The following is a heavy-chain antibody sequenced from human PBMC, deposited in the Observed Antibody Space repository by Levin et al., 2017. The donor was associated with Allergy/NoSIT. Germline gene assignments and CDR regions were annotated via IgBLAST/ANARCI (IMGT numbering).Heavy chain of an antibody. J-gene: IGHJ4*02. Sequence: SGPTLVKPTQTLTLTCTFSGFSLSTSGEGVGWIRQPPGKALEWLALIYWDDDKRYSPSLKSRLTITKDTSKNQVVLTMTDLNPVDTATYYCAYRRPGLTYDYWGQGTLVTVSA. V-gene: IGHV2-5*02. D-gene: IGHD1-14*01. CDR3: AYRRPGLTYDY. CDR1: GFSLSTSGEG. CDR2: IYWDDDK.